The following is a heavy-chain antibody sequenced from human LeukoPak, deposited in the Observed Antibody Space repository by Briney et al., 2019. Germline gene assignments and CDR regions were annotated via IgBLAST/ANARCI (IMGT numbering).Heavy chain of an antibody. J-gene: IGHJ4*02. CDR1: GGSISSSSYY. V-gene: IGHV4-39*07. Sequence: SETLSLTCTVSGGSISSSSYYWGWIRQPPGKGLEWIGSIYYSGSTYYNPSLKSRVTISVDTSKNQFSLKLSSVTAADTAVYYCARVWVGYPGGYWGQGTLVTVSS. CDR3: ARVWVGYPGGY. D-gene: IGHD3-16*01. CDR2: IYYSGST.